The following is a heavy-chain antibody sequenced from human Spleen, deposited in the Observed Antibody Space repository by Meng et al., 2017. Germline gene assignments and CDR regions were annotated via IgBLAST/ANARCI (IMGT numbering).Heavy chain of an antibody. D-gene: IGHD5-24*01. CDR3: ARAHIVEMATIADFDY. Sequence: ASVKVSCKASGYTFTSYYIHWVRQAPGQGLEWMAIINPTGGSTSYAQKFQGRVTMTRDTSTSTVYMELRSLRSDDTAVYYCARAHIVEMATIADFDYWGQGTLVTVSS. CDR1: GYTFTSYY. CDR2: INPTGGST. J-gene: IGHJ4*02. V-gene: IGHV1-46*01.